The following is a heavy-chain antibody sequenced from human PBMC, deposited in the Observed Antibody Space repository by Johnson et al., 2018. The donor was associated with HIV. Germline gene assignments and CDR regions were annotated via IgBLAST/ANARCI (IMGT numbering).Heavy chain of an antibody. D-gene: IGHD3-9*01. CDR1: GFTFSSYD. J-gene: IGHJ3*02. CDR3: ARDPYYDFLTGPRDAFDI. V-gene: IGHV3-13*01. CDR2: IGTAGDT. Sequence: EMQLVESGGGVVQPGGSLRLSCAASGFTFSSYDMHWVRQATGKGLEWVSAIGTAGDTYYPGSVKGRFTISRDISKNTLYLQMNSLRAEDTAVYYCARDPYYDFLTGPRDAFDIWGQGTMVTVSS.